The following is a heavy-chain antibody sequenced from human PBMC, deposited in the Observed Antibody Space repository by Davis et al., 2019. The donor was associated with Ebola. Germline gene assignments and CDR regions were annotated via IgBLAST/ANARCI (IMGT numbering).Heavy chain of an antibody. V-gene: IGHV5-51*01. CDR2: FHPGTSDL. D-gene: IGHD3-10*01. CDR3: ASQGHKRNYLIHDY. Sequence: GESLKISCTASGYSFNTYWIGWVRQLPGKGLEWMGNFHPGTSDLKYSPSFQDQIIISVDRSIRTAYLEWRSLQSSDTAIYYCASQGHKRNYLIHDYWGQGTPVTVTS. CDR1: GYSFNTYW. J-gene: IGHJ4*02.